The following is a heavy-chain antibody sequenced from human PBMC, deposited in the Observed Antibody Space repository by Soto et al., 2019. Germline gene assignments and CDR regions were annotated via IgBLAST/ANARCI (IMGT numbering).Heavy chain of an antibody. D-gene: IGHD2-8*02. Sequence: QVQLVESGGGVVQPGRSLRLSCAASGFTFSSYGMHWVRQAPGKGLEWVAVISYGGSNKYYADSVKGRFTISRDNSKNTLYLQRNSLRAEDTAVYYGAKDAGGGRYFDLWGRGTLVTVSS. CDR3: AKDAGGGRYFDL. CDR1: GFTFSSYG. J-gene: IGHJ2*01. CDR2: ISYGGSNK. V-gene: IGHV3-30*18.